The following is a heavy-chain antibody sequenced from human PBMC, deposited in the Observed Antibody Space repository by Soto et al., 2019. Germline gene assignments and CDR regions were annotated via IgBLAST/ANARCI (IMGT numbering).Heavy chain of an antibody. D-gene: IGHD3-22*01. J-gene: IGHJ4*02. V-gene: IGHV1-69*02. CDR2: INPSNGIT. CDR3: PRVPYYHDTSRYSDY. CDR1: GVGLSADT. Sequence: SVKGACKASGVGLSADTVSWGRQAPGQGLEWMGRINPSNGITKSAQKFQGRVTITRDTSASTAYMELSSLRSEDTAVYYCPRVPYYHDTSRYSDYWGQRTLVTVSP.